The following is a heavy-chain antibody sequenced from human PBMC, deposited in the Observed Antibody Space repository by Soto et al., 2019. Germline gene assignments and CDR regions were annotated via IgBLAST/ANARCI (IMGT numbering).Heavy chain of an antibody. CDR2: IYFSGDT. D-gene: IGHD6-13*01. J-gene: IGHJ5*02. CDR1: GGSIRSSDYY. Sequence: SDTLSLTCTVSGGSIRSSDYYWGWVRQPPGKGLEWIGSIYFSGDTYYTPSLTSRVTISIDTSNNHFSLKLSSVTAADTAVYYCARHGHSSSWYRYNWFDPWGQGTLVTVSS. V-gene: IGHV4-39*01. CDR3: ARHGHSSSWYRYNWFDP.